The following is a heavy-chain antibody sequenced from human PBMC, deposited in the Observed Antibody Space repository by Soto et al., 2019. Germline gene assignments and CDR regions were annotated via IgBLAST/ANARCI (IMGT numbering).Heavy chain of an antibody. Sequence: PXGSLRVCCSASGFIFSSYTIYWVRQAPEKGLEYVSAISANGGTTYYADSVKGRLTVSRDNSKNTLYLQMSSLRAEDTANYYCVKGGYIYGYRAFDIWGQGTMVTVSS. CDR2: ISANGGTT. J-gene: IGHJ3*02. V-gene: IGHV3-64D*06. CDR3: VKGGYIYGYRAFDI. D-gene: IGHD3-16*01. CDR1: GFIFSSYT.